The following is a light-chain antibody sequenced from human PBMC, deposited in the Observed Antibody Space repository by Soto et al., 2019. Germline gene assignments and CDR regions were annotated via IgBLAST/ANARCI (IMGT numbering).Light chain of an antibody. V-gene: IGKV1-6*01. CDR1: QDIRND. CDR3: QQSYSTLSWT. J-gene: IGKJ1*01. Sequence: AIQITQSPSSLSASVGDRVTITCRASQDIRNDLAWYQQKPGKPPKRLIYGASTLQSGVPSRFGGSRSGTDFTLTITSLQRDDFANYYCQQSYSTLSWTFGQGTKVDIK. CDR2: GAS.